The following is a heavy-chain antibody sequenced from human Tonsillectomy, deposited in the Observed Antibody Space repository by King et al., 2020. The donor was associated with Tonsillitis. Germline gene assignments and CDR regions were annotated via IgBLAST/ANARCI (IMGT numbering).Heavy chain of an antibody. CDR1: GYSFTSSW. J-gene: IGHJ6*02. CDR3: ARISDGVYGDYFYYYGMDV. Sequence: QLVQSGAEVKKPGESLKISCKGSGYSFTSSWIGWVRQMPGKGLEWVGIICPGDSDTRYSPSFQGQVTISADKSISTAYLQWSSLKASDTAMYYCARISDGVYGDYFYYYGMDVWGQGTTVTVSS. CDR2: ICPGDSDT. D-gene: IGHD4-17*01. V-gene: IGHV5-51*01.